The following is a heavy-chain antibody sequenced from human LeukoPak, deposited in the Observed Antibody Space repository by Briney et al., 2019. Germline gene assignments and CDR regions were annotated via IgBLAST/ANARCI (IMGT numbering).Heavy chain of an antibody. D-gene: IGHD6-19*01. CDR1: GLTFSTYS. CDR3: AKDVAPDSGWDLDY. Sequence: GGSLRLSCAVSGLTFSTYSMTWVRQGPGKGLEWVSSIYNSGAKIFYADSVKGRFTISRDNSKNMLYLQMDSLRVEDTAVYYCAKDVAPDSGWDLDYWGQGTLVTVSS. V-gene: IGHV3-23*01. CDR2: IYNSGAKI. J-gene: IGHJ4*02.